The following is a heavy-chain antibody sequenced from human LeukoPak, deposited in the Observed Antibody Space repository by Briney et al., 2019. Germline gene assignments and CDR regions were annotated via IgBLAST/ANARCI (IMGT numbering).Heavy chain of an antibody. V-gene: IGHV3-48*02. D-gene: IGHD3-10*01. CDR2: ISSSSSTI. CDR1: GFTFSSYS. CDR3: ARDRYYGSGSYPGY. J-gene: IGHJ4*02. Sequence: GGSLRLSCAASGFTFSSYSMNWVRQAPGKGLEWVSYISSSSSTIYYADSVKGRFTISGDNAKNSLYLQMNSLRDEDTAVYYCARDRYYGSGSYPGYWGQGTLVTVSS.